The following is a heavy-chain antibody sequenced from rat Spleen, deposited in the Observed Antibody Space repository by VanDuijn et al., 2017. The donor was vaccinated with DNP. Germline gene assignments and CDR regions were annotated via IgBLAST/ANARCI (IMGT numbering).Heavy chain of an antibody. CDR3: ARGSSSIYWYFDF. Sequence: EVQLVESGGGLVQPGRSLKLSCAASGFTFSNYYMAWVRQASKKGLAWVAAISTSGSRTYYPDSVKGLFTISRDDAKRSLYLQMNSLKSEDTATYYCARGSSSIYWYFDFWGPGTMVTVSS. V-gene: IGHV5-25*01. J-gene: IGHJ1*01. CDR2: ISTSGSRT. CDR1: GFTFSNYY. D-gene: IGHD1-2*01.